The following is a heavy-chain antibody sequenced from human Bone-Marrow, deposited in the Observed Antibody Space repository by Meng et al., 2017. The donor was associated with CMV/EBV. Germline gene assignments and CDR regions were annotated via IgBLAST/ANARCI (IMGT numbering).Heavy chain of an antibody. V-gene: IGHV3-30*02. CDR3: AKAEPHITIFGVAIDGGMDV. D-gene: IGHD3-3*01. J-gene: IGHJ6*02. Sequence: GESLKISCAASGFTFSNYGMHWVRQAPGKGLEWVAFIRYDGSNKYYADSVKGRFTISRDNSKNTLHLQMNSLRIEDTAVYYCAKAEPHITIFGVAIDGGMDVWGQGTTVTVSS. CDR1: GFTFSNYG. CDR2: IRYDGSNK.